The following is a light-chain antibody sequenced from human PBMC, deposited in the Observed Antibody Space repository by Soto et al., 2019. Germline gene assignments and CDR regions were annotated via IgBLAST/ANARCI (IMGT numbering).Light chain of an antibody. CDR2: KAS. V-gene: IGKV1-5*03. Sequence: DIQMTQSPSTLSASVGDTVTITCRASQSFSTWLAWYQQKPGRAPKLLIYKASTLESGVPARFSGSGSGTEFTLTITSLQADDFATYYCQQYDKYWTFGQGTKVDIK. CDR1: QSFSTW. CDR3: QQYDKYWT. J-gene: IGKJ1*01.